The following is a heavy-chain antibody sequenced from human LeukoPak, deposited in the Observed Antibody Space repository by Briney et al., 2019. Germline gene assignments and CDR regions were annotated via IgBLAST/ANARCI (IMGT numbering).Heavy chain of an antibody. V-gene: IGHV4-31*03. Sequence: SQTLSLTCTVSGGSISSSSYYWSWIRQHPGKGLEWTGYIYHSGSTYYNPSLTSRVTMSVDTSKNQFSLKLSSVTAADTAVYYCARVPAGIAAAGTFSYYYYGMDVWGQGTTVTVSS. CDR1: GGSISSSSYY. CDR2: IYHSGST. D-gene: IGHD6-13*01. CDR3: ARVPAGIAAAGTFSYYYYGMDV. J-gene: IGHJ6*02.